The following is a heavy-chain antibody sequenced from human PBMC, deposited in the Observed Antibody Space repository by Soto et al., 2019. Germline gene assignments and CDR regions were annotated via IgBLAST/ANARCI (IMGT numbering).Heavy chain of an antibody. CDR3: ARDIRRRYDYVWGSPKRMPNAFDL. CDR2: INHSGNT. V-gene: IGHV4-34*01. CDR1: SGSFTDYY. J-gene: IGHJ3*01. Sequence: SETLSLTCAVYSGSFTDYYWNWIRQPPGKGLEWIGEINHSGNTNYNPSLKSRVTMSVDTSKNQFSLKLSSVTAADMAVYYCARDIRRRYDYVWGSPKRMPNAFDLWGQGTMVTVSS. D-gene: IGHD3-16*01.